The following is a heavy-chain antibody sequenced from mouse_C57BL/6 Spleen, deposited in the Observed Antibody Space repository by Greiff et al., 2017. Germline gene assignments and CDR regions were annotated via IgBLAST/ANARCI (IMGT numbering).Heavy chain of an antibody. CDR1: GYSITSGYY. D-gene: IGHD2-4*01. J-gene: IGHJ4*01. V-gene: IGHV3-6*01. CDR3: ARGYDYLYAMDY. CDR2: ISYDGSN. Sequence: EVQRVESGPGLVKPSQSLSLTCSVTGYSITSGYYWNWIRQFPGNKLEWMGYISYDGSNNYNPSLKNRISITRDTAKNQFFLKLNSVNTEDTATYYGARGYDYLYAMDYWGQGPSVTVSS.